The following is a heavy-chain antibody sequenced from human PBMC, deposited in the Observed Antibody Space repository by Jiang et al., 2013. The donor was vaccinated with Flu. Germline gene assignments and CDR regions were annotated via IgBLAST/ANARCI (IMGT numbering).Heavy chain of an antibody. Sequence: LLKPSETLSPTCTVSGASISSYYWNWIRQPAGKGLEWLGRIYTSGSTNYNPSLKSRVTMSVDTSKNQFSLKLNSVTAADTAVYYCASSLGAYDSSAYYTPFDSWGQGTLVTVSS. CDR1: GASISSYY. D-gene: IGHD3-22*01. CDR2: IYTSGST. V-gene: IGHV4-4*07. J-gene: IGHJ4*02. CDR3: ASSLGAYDSSAYYTPFDS.